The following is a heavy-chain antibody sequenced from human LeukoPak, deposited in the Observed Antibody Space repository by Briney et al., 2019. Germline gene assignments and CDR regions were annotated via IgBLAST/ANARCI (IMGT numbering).Heavy chain of an antibody. CDR3: GASSPRVYAFDI. CDR2: IRYDGSNK. J-gene: IGHJ3*02. Sequence: PGGSLRLSCAASGFTFSSYGMHWVRQAPSEGLEWVAFIRYDGSNKYYADSVKGRFTISRDNSKNTLYLQMNSLRAEDTAVYYCGASSPRVYAFDIWGQGTMVTVSS. V-gene: IGHV3-30*02. CDR1: GFTFSSYG. D-gene: IGHD6-13*01.